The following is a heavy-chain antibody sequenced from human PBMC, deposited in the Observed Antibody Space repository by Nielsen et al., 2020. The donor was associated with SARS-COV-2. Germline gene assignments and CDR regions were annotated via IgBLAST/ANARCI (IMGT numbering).Heavy chain of an antibody. V-gene: IGHV4-31*03. CDR2: IYHTSST. D-gene: IGHD1-14*01. CDR1: GGSMKTASYS. J-gene: IGHJ3*02. CDR3: ARGIRPRHVFDI. Sequence: SETLSLTFTVSGGSMKTASYSWSWIRQHPEWGLEWVGYIYHTSSTYYNSALESRVTISADMSKNQFSLELTSLTAADTVVYYCARGIRPRHVFDIWGQGTMVTVSS.